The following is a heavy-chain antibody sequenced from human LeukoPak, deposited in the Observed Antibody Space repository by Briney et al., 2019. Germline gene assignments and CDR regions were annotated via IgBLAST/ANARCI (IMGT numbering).Heavy chain of an antibody. CDR2: IDWDDDK. J-gene: IGHJ5*02. Sequence: SGPTLVNPTQTLTLTCTFPGFSLSTSGMRVSWISQPPGKALEWLARIDWDDDKFYSTSLKTRLTISKDTPKNQVVLTMTNMDPVDTATYYCARGYSSSWYWFDPWGQGTLATVSS. V-gene: IGHV2-70*04. CDR1: GFSLSTSGMR. CDR3: ARGYSSSWYWFDP. D-gene: IGHD6-13*01.